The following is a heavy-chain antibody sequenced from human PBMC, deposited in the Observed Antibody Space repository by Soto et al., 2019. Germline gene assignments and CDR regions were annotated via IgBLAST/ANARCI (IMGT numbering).Heavy chain of an antibody. CDR3: ARGNDSGYSGYENAFDI. V-gene: IGHV1-69*01. Sequence: QVQLVQSGAEVKKPGSSVKVSCKASGGTFSSYAISWVRQAPGQGLEWMGGIIPIFGTANYAQKFQGRVTITADESTSKAYMELSSLRSEDTAVYYCARGNDSGYSGYENAFDIWGQGTMVTVSS. J-gene: IGHJ3*02. CDR2: IIPIFGTA. CDR1: GGTFSSYA. D-gene: IGHD5-12*01.